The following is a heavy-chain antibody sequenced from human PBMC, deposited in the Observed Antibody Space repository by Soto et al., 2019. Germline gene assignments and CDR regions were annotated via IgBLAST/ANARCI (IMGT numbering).Heavy chain of an antibody. D-gene: IGHD6-6*01. Sequence: EVQLVQSGAEVKKPGESLRISCKGFGYSFTNSWISWVRQMPGKGLEWMGDIDPSDSHTNYSPSFRGHVTMSADKSLSTAHLQWSSLKASDTAMYYCARRSINSYDGMDVWGQGTTVTVSS. CDR1: GYSFTNSW. J-gene: IGHJ6*02. CDR2: IDPSDSHT. CDR3: ARRSINSYDGMDV. V-gene: IGHV5-10-1*03.